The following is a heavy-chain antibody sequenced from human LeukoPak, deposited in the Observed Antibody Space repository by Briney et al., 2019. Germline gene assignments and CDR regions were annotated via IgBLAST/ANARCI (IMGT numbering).Heavy chain of an antibody. D-gene: IGHD4-23*01. V-gene: IGHV3-23*01. CDR2: ISGTGGST. Sequence: GGSLRLSCAASGFNFNDYEMNWVRQAPGKGLEWVSIISGTGGSTYYADSVKGRFTISRDNSKNTLYLQMNSLRADDTAVYYCAKGGDYGGYFDYWGQGTLVTVSS. CDR3: AKGGDYGGYFDY. J-gene: IGHJ4*02. CDR1: GFNFNDYE.